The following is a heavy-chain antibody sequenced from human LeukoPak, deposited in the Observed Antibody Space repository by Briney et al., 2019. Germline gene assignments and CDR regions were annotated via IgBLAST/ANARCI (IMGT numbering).Heavy chain of an antibody. CDR1: GFTFDDYA. V-gene: IGHV3-9*01. CDR2: ISWNSGSR. Sequence: PGGSLRLSCAASGFTFDDYAMHWVRQAPGKGLEWVSGISWNSGSRGYADSVKGRFTISRDSAKSSLYLQMNSLRAEDSAFYYCAKDITRRYCDSSPSCYAPVFAMDVWGQGTTVTVSS. D-gene: IGHD2-2*01. CDR3: AKDITRRYCDSSPSCYAPVFAMDV. J-gene: IGHJ6*02.